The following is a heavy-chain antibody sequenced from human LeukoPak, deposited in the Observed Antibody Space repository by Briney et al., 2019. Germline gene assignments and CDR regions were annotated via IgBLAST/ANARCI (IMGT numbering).Heavy chain of an antibody. CDR2: INAGNGNT. CDR1: GSTFTSYA. V-gene: IGHV1-3*01. Sequence: GASGALSCKASGSTFTSYAIHWVRQAPGQRLGWMGWINAGNGNTKYSQKFPGRVTITRDTSASTAYMELSSLRSEDTAVYYCARDPSDLLWFGELFVWFDPWGQGTLVTVSS. CDR3: ARDPSDLLWFGELFVWFDP. D-gene: IGHD3-10*01. J-gene: IGHJ5*02.